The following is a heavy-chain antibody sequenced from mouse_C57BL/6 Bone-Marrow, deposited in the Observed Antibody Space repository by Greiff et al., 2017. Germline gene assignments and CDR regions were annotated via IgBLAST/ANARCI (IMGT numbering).Heavy chain of an antibody. CDR3: ARPYYSNYWYFDV. J-gene: IGHJ1*03. V-gene: IGHV1-55*01. D-gene: IGHD2-5*01. CDR1: GYTFTSYW. Sequence: QVQLKQSGAELVKPGASVKMSCKASGYTFTSYWITWVKQRPGQGLEWIGDIYPGSGSTNYNEQFKSKATLTVDTSSSTAYMQLSSLTSEDSAVYDCARPYYSNYWYFDVWGTGTTVTVSS. CDR2: IYPGSGST.